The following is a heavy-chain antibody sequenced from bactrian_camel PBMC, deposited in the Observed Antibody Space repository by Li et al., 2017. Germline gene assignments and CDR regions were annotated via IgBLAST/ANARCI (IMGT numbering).Heavy chain of an antibody. CDR3: AADRSFFTATTTDKSEYDY. V-gene: IGHV3S40*01. CDR1: GFTFSDYD. J-gene: IGHJ4*01. D-gene: IGHD4*01. Sequence: VQLVESGGALAQPGGSLRLSCAPSGFTFSDYDMSWVRQAPGKGLEWVSRINKAGYTTHQTDSVKGRFTMSRDNAKNTVYLQMNSLKPEDTATYYCAADRSFFTATTTDKSEYDYWGQGTQVTVS. CDR2: INKAGYTT.